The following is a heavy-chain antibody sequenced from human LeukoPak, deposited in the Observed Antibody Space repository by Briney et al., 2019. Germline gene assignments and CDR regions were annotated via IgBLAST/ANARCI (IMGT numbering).Heavy chain of an antibody. J-gene: IGHJ4*02. CDR2: SYPGDSDT. D-gene: IGHD4-17*01. V-gene: IGHV5-51*01. Sequence: GESLKISCKGSGYSFTNYWIGWVRQMPGKGLEWMGISYPGDSDTRYSPSFQGQVTISVDKSISTAYLQWGSLKASDTAMYYCARHLDDYGDYYFDYWGQGTLVTVSS. CDR3: ARHLDDYGDYYFDY. CDR1: GYSFTNYW.